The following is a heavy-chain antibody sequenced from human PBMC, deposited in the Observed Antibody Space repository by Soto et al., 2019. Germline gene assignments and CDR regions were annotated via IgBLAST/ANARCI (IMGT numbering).Heavy chain of an antibody. CDR2: IIPMFATA. D-gene: IGHD3-16*01. Sequence: QVQLVQSGAEVKKPGSSVKVSCKASGGTFSTYAISWVRQAPGQGLEWMGRIIPMFATANYAQKFQGRVTITADDFTNTVYMEVSSLRSEDTAVYYCATVTPNFGAAVDQWRQGTLVTVSS. J-gene: IGHJ4*02. V-gene: IGHV1-69*01. CDR1: GGTFSTYA. CDR3: ATVTPNFGAAVDQ.